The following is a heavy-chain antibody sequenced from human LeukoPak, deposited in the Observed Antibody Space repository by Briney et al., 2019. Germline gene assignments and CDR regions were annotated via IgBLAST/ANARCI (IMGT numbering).Heavy chain of an antibody. Sequence: PSETLSLTCTASGGSLSSYYWSWIRQPPGKGLEWVGFIYYIGSTNYNPSLKSRLPISVGTSKNQFSLKLSSVTAADTAVYYCARHTELWFEFVPWGQGTLVTVSS. CDR1: GGSLSSYY. D-gene: IGHD5-18*01. CDR2: IYYIGST. J-gene: IGHJ5*02. V-gene: IGHV4-59*08. CDR3: ARHTELWFEFVP.